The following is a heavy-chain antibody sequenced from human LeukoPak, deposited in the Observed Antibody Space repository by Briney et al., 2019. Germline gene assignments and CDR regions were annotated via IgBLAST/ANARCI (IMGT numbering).Heavy chain of an antibody. Sequence: ASVKVSCKVSGYTLTELSMHWVRQAPGKGLEWIGGFDPEDGETIYAQKFQGRVTMTEDTSTDTAYMELSSLRSEDTAVYYCATGLPGMWQWLVHWVYWGQGTLVTVSS. J-gene: IGHJ4*02. CDR3: ATGLPGMWQWLVHWVY. D-gene: IGHD6-19*01. CDR1: GYTLTELS. V-gene: IGHV1-24*01. CDR2: FDPEDGET.